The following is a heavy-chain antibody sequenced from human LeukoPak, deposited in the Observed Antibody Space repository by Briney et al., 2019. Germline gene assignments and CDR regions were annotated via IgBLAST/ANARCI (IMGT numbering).Heavy chain of an antibody. CDR2: IYPGDSDT. Sequence: GESLKISCKGSGYSFTSYWIGWVRQMPGKGLERMGIIYPGDSDTRYSPSFQGQVTISADKSISTAYLQWSSLKASDTAMYYCARRIDAAGTFYYYYGMDVWGQGTTVTVSS. D-gene: IGHD6-13*01. CDR1: GYSFTSYW. J-gene: IGHJ6*02. CDR3: ARRIDAAGTFYYYYGMDV. V-gene: IGHV5-51*01.